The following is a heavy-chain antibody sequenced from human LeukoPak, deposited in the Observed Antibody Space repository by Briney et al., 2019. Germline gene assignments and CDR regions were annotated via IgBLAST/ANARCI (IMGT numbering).Heavy chain of an antibody. CDR2: INPSGGST. Sequence: EASVKVSCKASRYTFTSYYMHWVRQAPGQGLEWMGIINPSGGSTSYAQKFQGRVTMTRDTSTSTVYMELSSLRSEDTAVYYCAREPAHYYDSSGPQYFQHWGQGTLVTVSS. J-gene: IGHJ1*01. CDR1: RYTFTSYY. CDR3: AREPAHYYDSSGPQYFQH. D-gene: IGHD3-22*01. V-gene: IGHV1-46*01.